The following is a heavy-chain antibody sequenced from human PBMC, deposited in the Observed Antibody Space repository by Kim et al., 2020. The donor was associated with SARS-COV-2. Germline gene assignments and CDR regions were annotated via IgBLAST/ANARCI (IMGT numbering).Heavy chain of an antibody. D-gene: IGHD3-9*01. CDR2: VYHTGTT. CDR1: DDSIDTNKW. Sequence: SETLSLTCTVSDDSIDTNKWWSWVRQSPGKGLEWLGEVYHTGTTNYNPSLKSRVTLSVDKSNNQFSLHLTSVTAADTAVYYCVKRYFEWQLWGQGTLVTVAS. CDR3: VKRYFEWQL. V-gene: IGHV4-4*02. J-gene: IGHJ4*02.